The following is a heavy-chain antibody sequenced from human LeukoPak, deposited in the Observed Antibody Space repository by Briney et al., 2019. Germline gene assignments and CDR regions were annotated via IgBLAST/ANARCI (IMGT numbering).Heavy chain of an antibody. Sequence: ASVKVSCKASGYTFTSYDFNWLRQATGQGPEWMGWMNPNSGATGYAQKFQGRVTMTRSASINTAYMELTNLRSEDTAVYYCARDVLGRSGEQLDYWGQGTLVTVSS. CDR3: ARDVLGRSGEQLDY. J-gene: IGHJ4*02. CDR2: MNPNSGAT. V-gene: IGHV1-8*01. CDR1: GYTFTSYD. D-gene: IGHD3-3*01.